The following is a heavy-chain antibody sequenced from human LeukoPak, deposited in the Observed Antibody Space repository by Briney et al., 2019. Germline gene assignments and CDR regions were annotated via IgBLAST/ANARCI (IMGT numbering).Heavy chain of an antibody. CDR1: GYTFTVYY. J-gene: IGHJ4*02. V-gene: IGHV1-2*02. CDR3: ARDPGYSATH. CDR2: INPNSGDT. D-gene: IGHD2-15*01. Sequence: ASVKVSCRASGYTFTVYYFHWVRQAPGQGLEWMGWINPNSGDTNYSQKFQGRVTMTRDTSISTAYMELSRLRSDDTAVYYCARDPGYSATHWGQGTLLTVSS.